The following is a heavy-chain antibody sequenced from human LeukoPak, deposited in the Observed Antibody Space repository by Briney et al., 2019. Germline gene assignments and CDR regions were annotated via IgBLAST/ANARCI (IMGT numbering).Heavy chain of an antibody. CDR1: GYTFTGYY. Sequence: ASVKVSCKASGYTFTGYYMHWVRQAPGQGLEWMGRINPNSGATNYAQKFQGRVTMTRDTSISTAYMELSRLRSDDTAVYYCARAPGMEWLPDYWGQGTLVTVSS. V-gene: IGHV1-2*06. CDR2: INPNSGAT. CDR3: ARAPGMEWLPDY. J-gene: IGHJ4*02. D-gene: IGHD3-3*01.